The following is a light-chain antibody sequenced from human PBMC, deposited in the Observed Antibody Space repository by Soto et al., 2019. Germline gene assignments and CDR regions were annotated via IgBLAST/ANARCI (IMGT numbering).Light chain of an antibody. CDR1: QGISSY. CDR2: AAS. J-gene: IGKJ4*01. V-gene: IGKV1-8*01. Sequence: AIRMTQSPSSLSASTGDRVTITCRASQGISSYLAWYQQKPGKAPKLLIYAASTLQSGVPSRFSGSGSATDFTLTISCLQSEDFATYCCQQYYSYPLTFGGGTKVEIK. CDR3: QQYYSYPLT.